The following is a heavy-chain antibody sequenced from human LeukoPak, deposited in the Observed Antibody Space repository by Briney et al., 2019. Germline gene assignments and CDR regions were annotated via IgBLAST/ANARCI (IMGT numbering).Heavy chain of an antibody. D-gene: IGHD6-19*01. V-gene: IGHV4-39*07. CDR2: IYYSGST. J-gene: IGHJ4*02. CDR1: GGSFSSYY. Sequence: SETLSLTCAVYGGSFSSYYWGWIRQPPGKGLEWIGSIYYSGSTYYNPSLKSRVTISVDTSKNQFSLKLSSVTAADTAVYYCASSGWITYFDYWGQGTLVTVSS. CDR3: ASSGWITYFDY.